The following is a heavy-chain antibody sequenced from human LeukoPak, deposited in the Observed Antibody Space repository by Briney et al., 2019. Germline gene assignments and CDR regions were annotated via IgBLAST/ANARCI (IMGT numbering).Heavy chain of an antibody. CDR2: IYYSGST. Sequence: SETLSLTCTVSGGSISSSSYYWGWIRQPPGKGLEWIGSIYYSGSTYYNPSLKSRVTISVDTSKNQFSLKLSSVTAADTAVYYCARGPDSSSWYEAEYFQHWGQGTLVTVSS. CDR3: ARGPDSSSWYEAEYFQH. D-gene: IGHD6-13*01. J-gene: IGHJ1*01. CDR1: GGSISSSSYY. V-gene: IGHV4-39*07.